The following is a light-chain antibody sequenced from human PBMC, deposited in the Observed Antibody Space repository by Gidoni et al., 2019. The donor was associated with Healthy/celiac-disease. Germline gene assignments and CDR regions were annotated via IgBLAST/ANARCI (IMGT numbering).Light chain of an antibody. CDR1: QSLLHSNGYNY. CDR3: MQALQTPRNT. CDR2: LGS. V-gene: IGKV2-28*01. Sequence: EIVMTQSPLSLPVTPGEPASISCRSSQSLLHSNGYNYLDWYLQKPGQSPQLLIYLGSHRASGVPDRFSGSGSGTDFTLKISRVEAEDVGVYYCMQALQTPRNTFXQXTKLEIK. J-gene: IGKJ2*01.